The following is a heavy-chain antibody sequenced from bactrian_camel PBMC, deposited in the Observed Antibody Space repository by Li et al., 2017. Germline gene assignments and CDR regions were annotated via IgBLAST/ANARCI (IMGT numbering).Heavy chain of an antibody. Sequence: HVQLVESGGGLVQPGGSLRLSCAASGFTFSNGYMNWVRQAPGKGLEWVASIYGDSSKKYYTGSVRGRFTISRDNAENTVYLQMNNLKSEDTALYYCATTVAGSFSSIGYWGQGTQVTVS. CDR3: ATTVAGSFSSIGY. D-gene: IGHD6*01. J-gene: IGHJ4*01. CDR2: IYGDSSKK. V-gene: IGHV3-2*01. CDR1: GFTFSNGY.